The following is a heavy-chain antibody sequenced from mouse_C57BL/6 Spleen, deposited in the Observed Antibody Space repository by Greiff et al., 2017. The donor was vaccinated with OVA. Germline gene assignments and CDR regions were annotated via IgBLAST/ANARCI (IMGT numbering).Heavy chain of an antibody. J-gene: IGHJ3*01. D-gene: IGHD3-2*02. CDR1: GYTFTSYW. V-gene: IGHV1-50*01. CDR2: IDPSDSYT. CDR3: AIGDSSGSWFAY. Sequence: QVQLKQPGAELVKPGASVKLSCKASGYTFTSYWMQWVKQRPGQGLEWIGEIDPSDSYTNYNQKFKGKATLTVDTSSSTAYMQLSSLTSEDSAVYYCAIGDSSGSWFAYWGQGTLVTVSA.